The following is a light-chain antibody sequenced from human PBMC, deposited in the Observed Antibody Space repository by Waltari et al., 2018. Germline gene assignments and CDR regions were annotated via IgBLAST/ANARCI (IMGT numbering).Light chain of an antibody. CDR1: QSVSSN. V-gene: IGKV3-15*01. CDR2: CAS. CDR3: QQYNNWPPLT. Sequence: ELVMTQSPATLSVSPGDRATLSCRASQSVSSNLAWYQQKPGQAPRLLIYCASTRATGIPARFSGSGSGTEFTLTISSLQSEDFAVYYCQQYNNWPPLTFGGGTKVEIK. J-gene: IGKJ4*01.